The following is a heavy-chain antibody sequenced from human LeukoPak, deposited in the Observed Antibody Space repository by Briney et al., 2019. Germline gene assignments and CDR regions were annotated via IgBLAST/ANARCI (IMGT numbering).Heavy chain of an antibody. CDR2: VTPIINSA. CDR1: GGTFRSHI. J-gene: IGHJ5*02. Sequence: SVKVSCKTSGGTFRSHIFSWVRQAPGQGLEWMGRVTPIINSAKYAQKFRDRLTITADTSTGTAYMELSSLTSEDTALYYCTRVNLRGSQYNWFDPWGQGTLVTVSS. CDR3: TRVNLRGSQYNWFDP. D-gene: IGHD1-26*01. V-gene: IGHV1-69*08.